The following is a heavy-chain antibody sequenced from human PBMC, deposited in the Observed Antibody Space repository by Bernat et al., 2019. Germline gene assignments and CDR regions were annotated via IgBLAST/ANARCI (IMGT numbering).Heavy chain of an antibody. CDR3: ARLRYYDYIWGSYPVGFFDC. D-gene: IGHD3-16*02. CDR2: IYPGDSDT. CDR1: GYSFTSYW. Sequence: EVQLVQSGAEVKKPGESLKISCKGSGYSFTSYWIGWVRQMPGKGLEWMGIIYPGDSDTRYSPSFQGQVTISADKSISTAYLQWSSLKASDTAMYYCARLRYYDYIWGSYPVGFFDCWGQGTLVTVSS. J-gene: IGHJ4*02. V-gene: IGHV5-51*01.